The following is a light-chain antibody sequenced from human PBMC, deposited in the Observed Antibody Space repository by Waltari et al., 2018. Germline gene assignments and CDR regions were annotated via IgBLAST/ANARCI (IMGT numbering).Light chain of an antibody. J-gene: IGKJ4*01. Sequence: DLVMTHSPDSLAVSLGDRATLKFQSSQSLLYSFNKKYHLAWFQQKPGQPPKLLFYWASTREAGVPDRFSGSGSGTDFTLTISSLQAADVAVYYCQQYYSTPLTFGGGTKVQIK. CDR3: QQYYSTPLT. CDR2: WAS. CDR1: QSLLYSFNKKYH. V-gene: IGKV4-1*01.